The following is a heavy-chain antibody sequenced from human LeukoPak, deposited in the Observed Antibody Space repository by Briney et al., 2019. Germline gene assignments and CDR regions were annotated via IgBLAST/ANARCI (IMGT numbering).Heavy chain of an antibody. D-gene: IGHD6-13*01. CDR3: AREGAAAPSYYMDV. J-gene: IGHJ6*03. Sequence: PSETLSLTCTVSGGSISSYYWSWIRQPAGKGLEWIGRIYTSGSTNYNPSLKSRVTMSVDTSKNQFSLKLSSVTAADTAVYYCAREGAAAPSYYMDVWGKGTTVTVSS. CDR2: IYTSGST. V-gene: IGHV4-4*07. CDR1: GGSISSYY.